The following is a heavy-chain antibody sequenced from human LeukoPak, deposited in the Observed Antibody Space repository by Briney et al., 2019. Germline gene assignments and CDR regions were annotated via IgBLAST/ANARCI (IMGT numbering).Heavy chain of an antibody. CDR1: GYTFTSYG. V-gene: IGHV1-8*02. Sequence: ASVKVSCKASGYTFTSYGISWVRQAPGQGLEWMGWMNPNSGNTGYAQKFQGRVTMTRNTSISTAYMELSSLRSEDTAVYYCARGLGGSYMQDWFDPWGQGTLVTVSS. D-gene: IGHD1-26*01. CDR3: ARGLGGSYMQDWFDP. J-gene: IGHJ5*02. CDR2: MNPNSGNT.